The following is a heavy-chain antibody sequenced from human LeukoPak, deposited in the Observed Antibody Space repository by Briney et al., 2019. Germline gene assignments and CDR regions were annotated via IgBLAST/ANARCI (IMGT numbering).Heavy chain of an antibody. CDR1: GASMSGYY. CDR2: IYYSGST. D-gene: IGHD3-22*01. Sequence: SETLSLTCTVSGASMSGYYWSWIRQPPGKGLEWIGFIYYSGSTNCNPSLKSRLTISVDTSKNQFSLKLTSVTAADTAVYYCASHSSGYFFWFDPWGQGTLVTVSS. V-gene: IGHV4-59*01. J-gene: IGHJ5*02. CDR3: ASHSSGYFFWFDP.